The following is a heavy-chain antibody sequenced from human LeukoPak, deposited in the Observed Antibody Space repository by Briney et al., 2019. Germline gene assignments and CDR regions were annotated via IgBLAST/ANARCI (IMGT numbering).Heavy chain of an antibody. V-gene: IGHV4-38-2*02. J-gene: IGHJ4*02. CDR3: ARRYDFWSGYPPPLDY. D-gene: IGHD3-3*01. Sequence: SETLSLTCTVSGYSISSGYYWGWIRQPPGKGLEWIGSIYHSGSTYYNPSLKSRVTISVDTSKNQFSLKLRSVTAADTAVYYCARRYDFWSGYPPPLDYWGQGTLVTVSS. CDR1: GYSISSGYY. CDR2: IYHSGST.